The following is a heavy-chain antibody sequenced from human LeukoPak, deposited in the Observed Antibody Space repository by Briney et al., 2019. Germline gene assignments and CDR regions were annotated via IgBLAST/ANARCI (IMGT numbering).Heavy chain of an antibody. CDR3: ARDRGAGASYFQY. V-gene: IGHV4-61*02. J-gene: IGHJ1*01. Sequence: SETLSLTCTVSGGSISSGSYYWSWIRQPAGKGLEWIGRIYTSGSTNYNPSLESRVTISLDTSKNQFSLSLSSVTAADTAVYYCARDRGAGASYFQYWGQGTLVTVSS. CDR2: IYTSGST. D-gene: IGHD6-13*01. CDR1: GGSISSGSYY.